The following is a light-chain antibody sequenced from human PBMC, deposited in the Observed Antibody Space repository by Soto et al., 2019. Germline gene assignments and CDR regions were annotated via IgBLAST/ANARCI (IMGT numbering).Light chain of an antibody. CDR2: DDS. Sequence: SYELTQPPSVSVAPGQTARITCGGTNIGSKSVHWYQQKPGQAPVLVVYDDSDRPSGIPERFSGSNSGNTATLTISRVEAGDEADYYCQVWDSSSEHPGVVFGGGTKVTVL. V-gene: IGLV3-21*02. CDR3: QVWDSSSEHPGVV. J-gene: IGLJ2*01. CDR1: NIGSKS.